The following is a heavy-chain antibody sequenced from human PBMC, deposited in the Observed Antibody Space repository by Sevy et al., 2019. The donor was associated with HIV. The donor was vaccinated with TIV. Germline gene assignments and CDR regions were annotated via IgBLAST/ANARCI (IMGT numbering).Heavy chain of an antibody. CDR2: IYYSGST. CDR3: ARRDGSGKEH. CDR1: GDSISSSSYY. J-gene: IGHJ4*02. V-gene: IGHV4-39*01. D-gene: IGHD3-10*01. Sequence: SETLSLTCTVSGDSISSSSYYWGWIRQPPGKGLEWIGSIYYSGSTYYNPSLKSRVTISVDTSKNQFSLKLSSVTAADTAVYYCARRDGSGKEHWGQGTLVTVSS.